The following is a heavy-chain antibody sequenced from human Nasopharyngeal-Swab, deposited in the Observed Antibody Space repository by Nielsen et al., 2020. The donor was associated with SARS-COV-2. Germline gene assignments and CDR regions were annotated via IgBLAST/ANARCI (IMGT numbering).Heavy chain of an antibody. Sequence: RQAPGKGLAWVGYIYYSGSTYYNPSLKSRVTISVDTSKNQFSLKLSSVTAADTAVYYCATAVGVDYYDSSGYYPPSWFDPWGQGTLVTVSS. V-gene: IGHV4-30-4*01. J-gene: IGHJ5*02. CDR2: IYYSGST. CDR3: ATAVGVDYYDSSGYYPPSWFDP. D-gene: IGHD3-22*01.